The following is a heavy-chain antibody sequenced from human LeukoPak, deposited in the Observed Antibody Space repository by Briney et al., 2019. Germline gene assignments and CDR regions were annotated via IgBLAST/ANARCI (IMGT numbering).Heavy chain of an antibody. J-gene: IGHJ2*01. CDR3: TKDLGLRRMI. CDR1: GLSLSSNN. V-gene: IGHV3-48*04. D-gene: IGHD1-14*01. Sequence: PGGSLRLSCAASGLSLSSNNMHWVRQAPGGGLEWLSYISAGSGTVFSADSVKGRFSISRDNARESLSLQMNSLRVDDTAVYYCTKDLGLRRMIWGRGTLVIVSS. CDR2: ISAGSGTV.